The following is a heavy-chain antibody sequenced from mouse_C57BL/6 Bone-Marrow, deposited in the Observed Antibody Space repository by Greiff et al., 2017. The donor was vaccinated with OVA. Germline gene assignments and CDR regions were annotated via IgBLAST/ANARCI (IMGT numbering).Heavy chain of an antibody. CDR2: IYPGDGDT. CDR1: GYAFSSYW. D-gene: IGHD1-1*01. Sequence: QVQLQQSGAELVKPGASVKISCKASGYAFSSYWMNWVKQRPGKGLEWIGQIYPGDGDTNYNGKFKGKATLTADKSSSTAYMQLSSLTSEDSAVYFCARSGPITTVVVPYYAMDYWGQGTSVTVSS. V-gene: IGHV1-80*01. CDR3: ARSGPITTVVVPYYAMDY. J-gene: IGHJ4*01.